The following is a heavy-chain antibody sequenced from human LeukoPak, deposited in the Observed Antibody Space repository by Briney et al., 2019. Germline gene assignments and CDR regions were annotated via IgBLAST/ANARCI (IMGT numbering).Heavy chain of an antibody. Sequence: GGALRLSSAASRFTFSSYGMHWVREAPGKRLEWGAVIWYDGSNKDYADSVKGRFTISRDNSKNTLYLQMNSLRAEDTAVYYCAKQISRGDYVSSFDYWGQGTLVTVSS. D-gene: IGHD4-17*01. CDR3: AKQISRGDYVSSFDY. J-gene: IGHJ4*02. CDR2: IWYDGSNK. CDR1: RFTFSSYG. V-gene: IGHV3-33*06.